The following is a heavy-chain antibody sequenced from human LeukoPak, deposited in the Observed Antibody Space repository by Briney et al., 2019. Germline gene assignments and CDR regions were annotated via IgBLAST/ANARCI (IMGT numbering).Heavy chain of an antibody. CDR3: ARDRYYYDSSSYFSAFDT. CDR1: GGSISSYY. Sequence: SETLSLTCTVSGGSISSYYWSWIRQPPGKGLEWIGYIYYSGSTNYNSSLKSRVTISVDTSKNQFSLKLRSVTAADTAVYYCARDRYYYDSSSYFSAFDTWGQGTMVTVSS. V-gene: IGHV4-59*12. CDR2: IYYSGST. D-gene: IGHD3-22*01. J-gene: IGHJ3*02.